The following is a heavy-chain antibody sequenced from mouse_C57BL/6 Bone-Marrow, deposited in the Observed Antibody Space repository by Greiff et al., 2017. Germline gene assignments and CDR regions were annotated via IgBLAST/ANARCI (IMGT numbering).Heavy chain of an antibody. CDR3: ARDYYGSSRYAMDY. CDR2: IDPSDSYT. Sequence: QVQLQQPGAELVMPGASVKLSCKASGYTFTSYWMPWVKQRPGQGLEWIGEIDPSDSYTNYNLKFKGKSTLTVDKSSSTAYMQLSSLTSEDSAVYYCARDYYGSSRYAMDYWGQGTSVTVSS. CDR1: GYTFTSYW. V-gene: IGHV1-69*01. D-gene: IGHD1-1*01. J-gene: IGHJ4*01.